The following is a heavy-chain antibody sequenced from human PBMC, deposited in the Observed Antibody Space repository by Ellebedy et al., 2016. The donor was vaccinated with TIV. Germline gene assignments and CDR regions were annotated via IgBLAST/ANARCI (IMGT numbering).Heavy chain of an antibody. J-gene: IGHJ4*02. CDR2: IYPGDSGT. V-gene: IGHV5-51*01. D-gene: IGHD1-26*01. CDR3: ARRDEFYSWTSYGLDY. CDR1: GYAFTNYW. Sequence: KVSCKGSGYAFTNYWIGWVRQKPGKGLEWLGNIYPGDSGTRYSPSVQGRVTFSVAKTLSTAYLQWSRLEAADSAIYYFARRDEFYSWTSYGLDYWGQGTLVTVSS.